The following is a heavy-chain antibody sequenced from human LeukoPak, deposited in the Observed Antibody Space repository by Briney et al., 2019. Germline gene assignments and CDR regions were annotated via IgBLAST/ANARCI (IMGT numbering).Heavy chain of an antibody. CDR3: ARDTAAADTR. V-gene: IGHV3-48*01. J-gene: IGHJ4*02. CDR1: GFTFSSYS. D-gene: IGHD6-13*01. CDR2: ISSSSSTI. Sequence: PGGSLRLSCAASGFTFSSYSMNWVRQAPGKGLEWVSYISSSSSTIYYADSVKGRFTISRDNAKNSLYLQMNSLRAEDTAVYYCARDTAAADTRWGQGTLVTVSS.